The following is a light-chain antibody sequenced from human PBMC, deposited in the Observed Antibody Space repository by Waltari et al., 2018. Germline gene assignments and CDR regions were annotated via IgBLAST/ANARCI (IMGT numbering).Light chain of an antibody. CDR2: GAS. CDR3: QQYGSSVMYT. Sequence: VLTQSPGTLSLSPGERATLSCSASQSITKKFFAWYQQKPGQAPRLLIYGASSRAAGSPDRFSGSGSGTDFTLTISRLEPEDSAVYYCQQYGSSVMYTFGQGTKLEIK. V-gene: IGKV3-20*01. J-gene: IGKJ2*01. CDR1: QSITKKF.